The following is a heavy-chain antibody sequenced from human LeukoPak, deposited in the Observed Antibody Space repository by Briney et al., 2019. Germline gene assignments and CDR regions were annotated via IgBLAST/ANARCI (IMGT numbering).Heavy chain of an antibody. Sequence: SDTLSLTCTVSGGSFSSRSYSWAWIRQPPGKGLEWLESIYYSGNTYYNPSLKSRVTISVDTSKNQFSLKLSSVTAADTAVYYCARSDCSSTSCYAFDIWGQGTMVTVSS. D-gene: IGHD2-2*01. V-gene: IGHV4-39*01. CDR2: IYYSGNT. J-gene: IGHJ3*02. CDR3: ARSDCSSTSCYAFDI. CDR1: GGSFSSRSYS.